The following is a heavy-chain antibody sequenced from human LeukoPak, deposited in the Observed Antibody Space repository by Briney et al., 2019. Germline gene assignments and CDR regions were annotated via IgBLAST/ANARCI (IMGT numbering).Heavy chain of an antibody. J-gene: IGHJ4*02. CDR1: GGSISSYY. D-gene: IGHD5-18*01. CDR3: ARDRGYSYTDY. Sequence: PSETLSLTCTVSGGSISSYYWSWIRQPPGKGLEWIGYIYYSGSTNYNPSLKSRVTISVDTSKNQFSLKLSSVTTADTAVYYCARDRGYSYTDYWGQGTLVPVSS. CDR2: IYYSGST. V-gene: IGHV4-59*01.